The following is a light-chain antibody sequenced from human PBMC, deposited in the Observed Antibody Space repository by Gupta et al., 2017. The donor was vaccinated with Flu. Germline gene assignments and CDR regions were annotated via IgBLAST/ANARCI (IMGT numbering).Light chain of an antibody. CDR2: DAS. J-gene: IGKJ4*01. V-gene: IGKV3-11*01. CDR1: QSVSSY. CDR3: QQRSNWLT. Sequence: IVLTQSPATLSLSPGERATLSCRASQSVSSYVAWYQQKPGQAPRLLIYDASNRATGIPARFSGSGSGTDFTLTSSSLEPEDFAVYYWQQRSNWLTFGGGTKVEIK.